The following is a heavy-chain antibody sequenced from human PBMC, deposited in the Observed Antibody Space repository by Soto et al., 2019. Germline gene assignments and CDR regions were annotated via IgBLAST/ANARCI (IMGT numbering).Heavy chain of an antibody. CDR3: ARALTYHYDIDY. D-gene: IGHD3-22*01. CDR1: GFTFSSYW. Sequence: GGSLRLSCAASGFTFSSYWMHWVRQAPGKGLVWVSRINSDGSRTTYADSVKGRFTISRDNAKNMLHLQMNSLSAEDTAVYYCARALTYHYDIDYWGQGTLVTVSS. J-gene: IGHJ4*02. CDR2: INSDGSRT. V-gene: IGHV3-74*01.